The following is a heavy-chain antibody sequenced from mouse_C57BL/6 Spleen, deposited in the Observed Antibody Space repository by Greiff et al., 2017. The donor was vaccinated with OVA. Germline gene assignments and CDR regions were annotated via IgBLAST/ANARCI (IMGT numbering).Heavy chain of an antibody. D-gene: IGHD2-5*01. CDR3: ARSDYSNYGGAMDY. Sequence: QVQLQQPGAELVKPGASVKLSCKASGYTFTSYWMHWVKQRPGQGLEWIGMIHPNSGSTNYNEKFKSKATLTVDKSSSTAYMQLSSLTSEDSAVYYCARSDYSNYGGAMDYWGQGTSVTVSS. J-gene: IGHJ4*01. V-gene: IGHV1-64*01. CDR2: IHPNSGST. CDR1: GYTFTSYW.